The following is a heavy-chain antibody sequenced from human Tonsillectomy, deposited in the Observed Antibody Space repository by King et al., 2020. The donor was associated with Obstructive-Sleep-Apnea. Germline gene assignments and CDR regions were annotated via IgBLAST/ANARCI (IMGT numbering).Heavy chain of an antibody. Sequence: VQLVESGGGLVQPGGSLRLSCAVSGFTFSNYAMSWVRQAPGRGLEWVSTISGSGFGTFYADSVKGRFTISRDISKNTLYLQMNSLRAEDTARYYCAKDCDVSGPTTVTTWFDYWGQGTLVTVSS. J-gene: IGHJ4*02. V-gene: IGHV3-23*04. D-gene: IGHD4-17*01. CDR3: AKDCDVSGPTTVTTWFDY. CDR1: GFTFSNYA. CDR2: ISGSGFGT.